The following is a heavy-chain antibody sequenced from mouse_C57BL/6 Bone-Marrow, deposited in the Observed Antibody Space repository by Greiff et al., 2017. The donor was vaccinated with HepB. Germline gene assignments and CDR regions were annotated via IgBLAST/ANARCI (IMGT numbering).Heavy chain of an antibody. Sequence: EVKVVESGGGLVQSGRSLKLSCATSGFTFSDFYMEWVRQAPGKGLEWIAASSNNASDNTTEYSATVKGKFIVSRDTSQSILYLQMNALRAEDTAVYYCARDDGAMDYWGQGTSVTVSS. CDR3: ARDDGAMDY. J-gene: IGHJ4*01. CDR1: GFTFSDFY. V-gene: IGHV7-1*01. CDR2: SSNNASDNTT.